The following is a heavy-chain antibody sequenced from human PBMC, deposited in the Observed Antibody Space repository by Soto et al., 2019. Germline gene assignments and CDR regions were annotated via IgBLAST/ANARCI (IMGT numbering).Heavy chain of an antibody. CDR3: ARYGNSCLLDS. V-gene: IGHV6-1*01. J-gene: IGHJ5*01. CDR1: GDTVSSNSAA. D-gene: IGHD4-17*01. CDR2: TYYRSKWYS. Sequence: SQTLSLTCAISGDTVSSNSAAWNWLRQSPSRGLEWLGRTYYRSKWYSDYAVSVRSRITINPDTSKNQFSLQLNSVTPEDTAVYYCARYGNSCLLDSWGQGTLVTVSA.